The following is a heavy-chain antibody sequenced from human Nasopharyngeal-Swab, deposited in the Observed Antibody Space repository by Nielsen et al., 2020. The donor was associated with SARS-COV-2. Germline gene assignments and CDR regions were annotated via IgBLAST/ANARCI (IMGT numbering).Heavy chain of an antibody. V-gene: IGHV3-7*02. CDR1: GFTFSSYW. CDR3: ARNLLGFIALDY. J-gene: IGHJ4*02. Sequence: GESLKISCAASGFTFSSYWVSWFRQAPGKGMQWVASIEADGTYRTHADSVRGRFTISRDNAKNTLYLQMNSLRAGDTAIDYCARNLLGFIALDYWGQGTLVTVSP. D-gene: IGHD3-16*02. CDR2: IEADGTYR.